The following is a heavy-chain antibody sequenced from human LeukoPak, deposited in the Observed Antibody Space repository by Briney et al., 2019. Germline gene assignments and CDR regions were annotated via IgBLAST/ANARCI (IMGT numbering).Heavy chain of an antibody. Sequence: GGSLRLSCTGSGFTFGDYAMNWVRQAPGKGLEWVALIWHDGTNEKYADSVKGRFTISRDNSMDTLYLQMNSLRAEDTAVYYCARWSRYSSGWYELDYWGQGILVTVSS. V-gene: IGHV3-33*01. J-gene: IGHJ4*02. CDR3: ARWSRYSSGWYELDY. CDR1: GFTFGDYA. D-gene: IGHD6-19*01. CDR2: IWHDGTNE.